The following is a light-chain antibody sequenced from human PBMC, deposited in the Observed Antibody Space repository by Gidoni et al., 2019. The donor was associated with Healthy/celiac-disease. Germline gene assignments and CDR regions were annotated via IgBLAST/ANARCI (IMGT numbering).Light chain of an antibody. CDR1: QSVLYSSNNKNY. CDR2: WAS. Sequence: DIVMTQSPDSLAVSLGERATINCKSSQSVLYSSNNKNYLAWYQQKPGQPPKLLIYWASTRESGVPDRFSGSGSGTDFTLTISSLQAEDVAVYYCQQYYSTSRQFXQXTKVEIK. V-gene: IGKV4-1*01. CDR3: QQYYSTSRQ. J-gene: IGKJ1*01.